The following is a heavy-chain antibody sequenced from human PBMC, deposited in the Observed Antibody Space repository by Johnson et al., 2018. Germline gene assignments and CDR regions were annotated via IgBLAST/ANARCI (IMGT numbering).Heavy chain of an antibody. D-gene: IGHD3-22*01. Sequence: QLVQSGGGLVQPGGSLRLSCAASGFTFSSYNMNWVRQAPGKGLEWVSYISSSSGTIYYAASVKGRFTIARDNAKNSLYLKMNSLRAEDTAVYYCARDVVVTAFDIWGQGTMVTVSS. CDR1: GFTFSSYN. J-gene: IGHJ3*02. V-gene: IGHV3-48*01. CDR2: ISSSSGTI. CDR3: ARDVVVTAFDI.